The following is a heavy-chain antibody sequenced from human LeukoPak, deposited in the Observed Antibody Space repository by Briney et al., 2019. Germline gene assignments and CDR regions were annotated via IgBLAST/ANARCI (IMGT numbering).Heavy chain of an antibody. CDR3: ARDLSNHFRSGAFDI. Sequence: GASVEVSCKASGGTFSSYAISWVRQAPGQGLEWMGGIIPIFGTANYAQKFQGRVTITTDESTSTAYMELSSLRSEDTAVYYCARDLSNHFRSGAFDIWGQGTMVTVSS. CDR1: GGTFSSYA. J-gene: IGHJ3*02. D-gene: IGHD2-15*01. CDR2: IIPIFGTA. V-gene: IGHV1-69*05.